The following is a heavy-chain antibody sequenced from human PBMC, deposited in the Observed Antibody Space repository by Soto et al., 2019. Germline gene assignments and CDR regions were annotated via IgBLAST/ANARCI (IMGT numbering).Heavy chain of an antibody. CDR2: INHSGST. J-gene: IGHJ4*02. Sequence: QVQLQQWGAGLLKPSETLSLSCAVYGGSFSGYYWSWIRQPPGKGLEWIGEINHSGSTNYNPSLKSRVTMSVDTSKNQFSLKLSAVTAADTAVYYCARGGGLYDFWSGYQTNWGQGTLVTVSS. D-gene: IGHD3-3*01. V-gene: IGHV4-34*01. CDR1: GGSFSGYY. CDR3: ARGGGLYDFWSGYQTN.